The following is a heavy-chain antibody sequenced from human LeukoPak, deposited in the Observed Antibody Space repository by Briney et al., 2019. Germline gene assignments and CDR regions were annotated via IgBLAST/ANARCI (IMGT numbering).Heavy chain of an antibody. CDR3: AKFSAAALVPPDY. CDR2: IWYDGSNK. D-gene: IGHD6-13*01. Sequence: GGSLRLSCAASGFTFSSYGMHWVRQAPGKGLEWVAVIWYDGSNKYYADPVKGRFTISRDNSKNTLYLQMNSLRAEDTAVYYCAKFSAAALVPPDYWGQGTLVTVSS. J-gene: IGHJ4*02. CDR1: GFTFSSYG. V-gene: IGHV3-33*06.